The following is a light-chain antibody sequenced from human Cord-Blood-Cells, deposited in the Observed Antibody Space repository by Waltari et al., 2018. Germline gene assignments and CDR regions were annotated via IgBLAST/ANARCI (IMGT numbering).Light chain of an antibody. CDR3: QQYNSYSGT. V-gene: IGKV1-5*03. CDR2: KAS. Sequence: DIQMTQSPSTLSASVGDRDTITCRASQSISSWLAWYQQKPGKAPKLLIYKASSLESGVPSRFSGSGSGTEFTLTICSLQPDDFATYYCQQYNSYSGTFGQGTKVEIK. CDR1: QSISSW. J-gene: IGKJ1*01.